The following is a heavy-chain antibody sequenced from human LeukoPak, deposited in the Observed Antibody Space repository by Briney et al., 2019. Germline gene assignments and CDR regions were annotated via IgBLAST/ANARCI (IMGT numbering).Heavy chain of an antibody. D-gene: IGHD1-26*01. V-gene: IGHV3-21*04. CDR1: GFTFSTYA. CDR3: ARDMLGATGYLDY. CDR2: ISRDGFYT. Sequence: PGGSLRLSCSASGFTFSTYAMHWVRQAPGKGLEWVSFISRDGFYTNYADSVKGRFTISRDNAENSLYLQVNSLRAEDTAFYYCARDMLGATGYLDYWGQGTLVTVSS. J-gene: IGHJ4*02.